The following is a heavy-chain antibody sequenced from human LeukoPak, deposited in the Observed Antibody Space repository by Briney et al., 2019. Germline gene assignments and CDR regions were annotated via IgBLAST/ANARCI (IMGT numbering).Heavy chain of an antibody. D-gene: IGHD2-15*01. V-gene: IGHV4-39*01. CDR1: GGSIISSDYH. CDR3: ARHCCSGPAKRVFDI. Sequence: PSGTLSLTCTVSGGSIISSDYHWGWVRQPPGKGLEWFGTISYSGNTDYNPSLRSRVTISVDTSNNQFSLRLGSVTAADTAVYHCARHCCSGPAKRVFDIWGQGTMVTVSS. J-gene: IGHJ3*02. CDR2: ISYSGNT.